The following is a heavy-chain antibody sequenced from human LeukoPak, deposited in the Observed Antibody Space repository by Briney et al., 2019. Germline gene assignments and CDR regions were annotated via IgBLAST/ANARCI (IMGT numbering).Heavy chain of an antibody. CDR3: AELGITMIGGV. D-gene: IGHD3-10*02. CDR1: GFTFSSYE. Sequence: GGSLRLSCAASGFTFSSYEMNWVRQAPGKGLEWVSYVSSSGSTIYYADSVKGLFTISRDNAKNSLYLQMNSLRAEDTAVYYCAELGITMIGGVWGKGTTVTISS. V-gene: IGHV3-48*03. J-gene: IGHJ6*04. CDR2: VSSSGSTI.